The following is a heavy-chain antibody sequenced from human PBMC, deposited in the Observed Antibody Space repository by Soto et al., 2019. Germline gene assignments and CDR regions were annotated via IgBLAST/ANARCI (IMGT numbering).Heavy chain of an antibody. Sequence: SETLSLTCTVSGGSLSSGDYYWSWIRQPPGKGLEWIGYIYYSGSTYYNPSLKSRVTISVDTSKNQFSLKLSSVTAADTAVYYCARGFPLLYQLGSFWFDPWGQGTLVTVSS. CDR3: ARGFPLLYQLGSFWFDP. D-gene: IGHD2-2*01. CDR1: GGSLSSGDYY. V-gene: IGHV4-30-4*01. J-gene: IGHJ5*02. CDR2: IYYSGST.